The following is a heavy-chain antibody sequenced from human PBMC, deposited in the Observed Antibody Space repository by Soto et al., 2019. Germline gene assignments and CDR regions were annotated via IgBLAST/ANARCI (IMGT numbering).Heavy chain of an antibody. Sequence: PSETLSLTSTVSGGSISSYYWSWIRQPPGKGLEWIGYIYYSGSTNYNPSLKSRVTISVDTSKNQFSLKLSSVTAADTAVYYCARALKSGSYYYYYGMDVWGQGTTVTVSS. CDR1: GGSISSYY. V-gene: IGHV4-59*01. J-gene: IGHJ6*02. D-gene: IGHD1-26*01. CDR3: ARALKSGSYYYYYGMDV. CDR2: IYYSGST.